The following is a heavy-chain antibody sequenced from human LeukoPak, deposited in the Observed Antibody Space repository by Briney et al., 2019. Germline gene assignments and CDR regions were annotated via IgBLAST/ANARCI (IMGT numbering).Heavy chain of an antibody. CDR2: ISYDGSNK. CDR1: GFTFSSYA. J-gene: IGHJ4*02. D-gene: IGHD3-3*01. CDR3: AREEWDY. V-gene: IGHV3-30-3*01. Sequence: GRSLRLSCAASGFTFSSYAMHWVRQAPGKGLEWVAVISYDGSNKYYADFVKGRFTISRDNSKNTLYLQMNSLRAEDTAVYYCAREEWDYWGQGTLVTVSS.